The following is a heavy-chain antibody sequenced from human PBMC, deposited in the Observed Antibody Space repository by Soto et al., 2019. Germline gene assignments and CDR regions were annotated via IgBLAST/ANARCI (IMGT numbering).Heavy chain of an antibody. J-gene: IGHJ3*02. CDR3: ARVSGSSSKSPTSAFDI. Sequence: SETLSLTCTVSGGSISSGGYYWSWIRQHPGKGLEWIGYIYYSGSTYYNPSLKSRVTISVDTSKNQFSLKLSSVTAADTAVYYCARVSGSSSKSPTSAFDIWGQGTMDTVSS. CDR2: IYYSGST. V-gene: IGHV4-31*03. CDR1: GGSISSGGYY. D-gene: IGHD1-26*01.